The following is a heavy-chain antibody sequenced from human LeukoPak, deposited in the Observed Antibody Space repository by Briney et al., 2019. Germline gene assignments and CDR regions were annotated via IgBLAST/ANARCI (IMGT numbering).Heavy chain of an antibody. J-gene: IGHJ4*02. D-gene: IGHD6-19*01. Sequence: SETLSLTCTVSGGSIRSYYWSWIRQPPGKGLEWIGCIYYSGSTNYNPSLKGRVTISVDMSKNQFSLNLSSVTAADTAVYYCARQYSSGWYADYWGQGNLVTVSS. V-gene: IGHV4-59*08. CDR3: ARQYSSGWYADY. CDR2: IYYSGST. CDR1: GGSIRSYY.